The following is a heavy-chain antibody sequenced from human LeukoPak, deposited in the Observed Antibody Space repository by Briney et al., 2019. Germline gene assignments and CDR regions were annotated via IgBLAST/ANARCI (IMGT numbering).Heavy chain of an antibody. CDR2: IYSGGTT. J-gene: IGHJ4*02. Sequence: SGGSLRLSCAVSGFTVSGNYMSWVRQAPGKGLEWVSLIYSGGTTYYADSVKGRFTISRDNAKNSLYLQMNSLRAEDTAVYYCARGDLYYYDSSGGDYWGQGTLVTVSS. CDR3: ARGDLYYYDSSGGDY. D-gene: IGHD3-22*01. CDR1: GFTVSGNY. V-gene: IGHV3-53*01.